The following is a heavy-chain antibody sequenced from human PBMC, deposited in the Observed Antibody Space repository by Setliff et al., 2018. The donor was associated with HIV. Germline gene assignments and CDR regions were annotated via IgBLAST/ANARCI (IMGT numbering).Heavy chain of an antibody. CDR3: ARVFSGISGWFLFDY. J-gene: IGHJ4*02. CDR1: GYTFSSYD. Sequence: ASVKVSCKASGYTFSSYDINWVRQASGQGLEWMGWINVGNGNTKYSQKFQGRVTITRDTSARTAYMELSSLRSEDTAVYYCARVFSGISGWFLFDYWGQGTLVTVSS. CDR2: INVGNGNT. D-gene: IGHD6-19*01. V-gene: IGHV1-3*01.